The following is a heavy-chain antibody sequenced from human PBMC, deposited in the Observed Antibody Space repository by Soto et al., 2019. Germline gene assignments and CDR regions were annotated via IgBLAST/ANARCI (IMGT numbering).Heavy chain of an antibody. CDR3: ARGNYYYDSSGYPWY. V-gene: IGHV3-33*01. D-gene: IGHD3-22*01. Sequence: GSLRLSCAASGFTFSIYGMHWVRQAPGKGLEWVAVIWYDGSNKYYADSVKGRFTISRDNSKNTLYLQMNSLRAEDTAVYYCARGNYYYDSSGYPWYWGRGTLVTVSS. J-gene: IGHJ4*02. CDR1: GFTFSIYG. CDR2: IWYDGSNK.